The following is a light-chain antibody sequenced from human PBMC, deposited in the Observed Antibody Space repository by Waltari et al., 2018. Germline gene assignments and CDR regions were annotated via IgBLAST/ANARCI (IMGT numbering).Light chain of an antibody. J-gene: IGKJ4*01. CDR2: SAS. Sequence: DIQLTQSPPSLSASMGETVTITCRASQSVSTYLNWYQKKPGKAPNLLIYSASALQSGIPTRFRGSGSGTDFTLTIHSLQREDFATYYCQQSFILPLTFGGGTKVEIK. CDR1: QSVSTY. CDR3: QQSFILPLT. V-gene: IGKV1-39*01.